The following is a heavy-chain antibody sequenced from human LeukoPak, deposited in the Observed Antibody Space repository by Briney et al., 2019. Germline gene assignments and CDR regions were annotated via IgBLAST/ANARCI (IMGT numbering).Heavy chain of an antibody. D-gene: IGHD6-6*01. CDR3: ASSLSIAARYFDL. V-gene: IGHV4-30-4*01. CDR1: GGSTSSGDYY. CDR2: IYYSGST. Sequence: SQTLSLTCTVSGGSTSSGDYYWSWIRQPPGKGLEWIGYIYYSGSTYYNPSLKSRVSISVDTSKNQFSLKLSSVTAADTAVYYCASSLSIAARYFDLWGHGTLVTVSS. J-gene: IGHJ2*01.